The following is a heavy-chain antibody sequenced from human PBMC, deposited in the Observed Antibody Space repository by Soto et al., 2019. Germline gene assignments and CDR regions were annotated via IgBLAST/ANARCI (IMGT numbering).Heavy chain of an antibody. D-gene: IGHD3-3*01. V-gene: IGHV4-30-2*01. CDR2: IYRSGTT. J-gene: IGHJ5*02. CDR1: GGSIASSGYS. CDR3: ARGAIAIFGVIPNWLDP. Sequence: SETLSLTCAVSGGSIASSGYSWNWIRQTPGKGLEWIGYIYRSGTTYYNPSLKSRVTISVDKSKNQFSLTLSSVTAADTAVYSCARGAIAIFGVIPNWLDPWGQGTLVTVSS.